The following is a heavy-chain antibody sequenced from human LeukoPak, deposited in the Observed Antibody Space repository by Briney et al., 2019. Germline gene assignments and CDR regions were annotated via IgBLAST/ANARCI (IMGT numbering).Heavy chain of an antibody. Sequence: SVKVSCKASGGTFSSYAISWVRQAPGQGLEWMGGIIPIFGTANYAQKFQGRVTITADKSTSTAYMELSSLRSEDTAVYYCARSIVATMSGYYYYGMDAWGQGTTVTVSS. V-gene: IGHV1-69*06. J-gene: IGHJ6*02. CDR2: IIPIFGTA. D-gene: IGHD5-12*01. CDR3: ARSIVATMSGYYYYGMDA. CDR1: GGTFSSYA.